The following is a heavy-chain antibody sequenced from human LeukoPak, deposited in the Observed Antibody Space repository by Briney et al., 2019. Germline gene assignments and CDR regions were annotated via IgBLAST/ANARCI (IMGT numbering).Heavy chain of an antibody. J-gene: IGHJ4*02. CDR3: ARDEYSSANFDY. Sequence: GRSLRLSCAASGFTFSSHAMHWVRQAPGKGLEWVAVISYDGSNKYYADSVKGRFTISRDNSKNTLYLQMNSLRAEDTAVYYCARDEYSSANFDYWGQGTLVTVSS. CDR1: GFTFSSHA. D-gene: IGHD6-6*01. V-gene: IGHV3-30-3*01. CDR2: ISYDGSNK.